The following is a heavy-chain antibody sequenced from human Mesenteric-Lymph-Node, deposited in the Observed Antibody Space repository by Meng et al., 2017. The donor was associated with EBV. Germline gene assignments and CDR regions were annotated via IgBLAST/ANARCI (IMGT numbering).Heavy chain of an antibody. V-gene: IGHV7-4-1*02. D-gene: IGHD3-16*01. CDR3: ARDWSSVIMNKGNY. CDR1: GYTFTDYA. Sequence: VHSVQSGSGLKKPGAAVRVSCKASGYTFTDYAMNWVRQAPGQGLEWMGWIDTNTGSPTYAQGFTGRFVFSLDTSVSTAYLQITSLKADDSAVYYCARDWSSVIMNKGNYWGQGTLVTVSS. CDR2: IDTNTGSP. J-gene: IGHJ4*02.